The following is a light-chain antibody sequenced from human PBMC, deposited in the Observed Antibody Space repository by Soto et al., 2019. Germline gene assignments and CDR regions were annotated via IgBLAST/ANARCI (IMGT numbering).Light chain of an antibody. V-gene: IGKV1-39*01. CDR2: AAS. CDR3: QQYYSYPRT. J-gene: IGKJ1*01. CDR1: QSISSY. Sequence: DIQMTQSPSSPSASVGDRVTITCRASQSISSYLNWYQQKPGIAPKLLIYAASTLQSGVPSSFSGSGSGTDFTLTISCLQSEDFATYYCQQYYSYPRTFGQGTKVDI.